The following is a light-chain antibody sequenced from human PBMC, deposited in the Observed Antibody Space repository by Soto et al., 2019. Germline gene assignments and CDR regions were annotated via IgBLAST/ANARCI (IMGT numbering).Light chain of an antibody. J-gene: IGKJ5*01. Sequence: EIVLTQSPATLSLSPGEGATLSCGASQSVSSSYLAWYQQKPGLAPRLVIYDASNRATGIPDRFSGSGSGTDFTLTISRLEPEDFAVYYCQQDGSSITFGQGTRLEIK. CDR2: DAS. CDR1: QSVSSSY. V-gene: IGKV3D-20*01. CDR3: QQDGSSIT.